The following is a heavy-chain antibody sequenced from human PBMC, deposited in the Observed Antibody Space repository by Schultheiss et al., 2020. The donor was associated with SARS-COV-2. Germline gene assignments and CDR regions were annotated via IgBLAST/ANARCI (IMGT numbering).Heavy chain of an antibody. J-gene: IGHJ5*02. V-gene: IGHV4-39*07. CDR2: ISYSGST. Sequence: SETLSLTCTVSGGSIRSRTYYWGWIRQPPGKGLEWIGSISYSGSTYYNPSLKRRVTISVDTSKNQFSLKVTSVTAADTAVYYCARDLAYDFWRGYSGWFDPWGQGTLVTVSS. CDR3: ARDLAYDFWRGYSGWFDP. D-gene: IGHD3-3*01. CDR1: GGSIRSRTYY.